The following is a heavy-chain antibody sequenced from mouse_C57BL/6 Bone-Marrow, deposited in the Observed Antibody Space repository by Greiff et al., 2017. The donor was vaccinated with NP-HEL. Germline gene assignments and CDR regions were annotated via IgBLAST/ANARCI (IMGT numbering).Heavy chain of an antibody. Sequence: EVKLVESEGGLVQPGSSMKLSCTASGFTFSDYYMAWVRQVPEKGLEWVANINYDGSSTYYLDSLKSRFIISRDNAKNILYLQMSSLKSEDTATYYCARDPGGNYFDYWGQGTTLTVSS. J-gene: IGHJ2*01. CDR2: INYDGSST. D-gene: IGHD1-1*02. CDR1: GFTFSDYY. CDR3: ARDPGGNYFDY. V-gene: IGHV5-16*01.